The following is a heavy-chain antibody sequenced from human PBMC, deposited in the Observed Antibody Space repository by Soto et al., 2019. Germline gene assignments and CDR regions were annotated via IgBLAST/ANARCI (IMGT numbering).Heavy chain of an antibody. CDR2: INPNSGGT. Sequence: QVQLVQSGAEVKKPGASVKVSCKASGYTFTGYYMHWVQQAPGQGLEWMGWINPNSGGTNYAKKFQGWVTMTRDTSISTAYMELSRLRSDDTAVYYCARGAVAGFDYWGQGTLVTVSS. J-gene: IGHJ4*02. CDR1: GYTFTGYY. D-gene: IGHD6-19*01. CDR3: ARGAVAGFDY. V-gene: IGHV1-2*04.